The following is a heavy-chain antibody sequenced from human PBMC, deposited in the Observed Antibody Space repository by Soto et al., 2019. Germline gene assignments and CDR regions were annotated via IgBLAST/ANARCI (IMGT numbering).Heavy chain of an antibody. CDR2: IFHSGST. V-gene: IGHV4-4*02. Sequence: QVRLQESGPGLVKPSGTLSLACVVSGGSISGDYWWTWVRHSPGKGLEWLGEIFHSGSTNSNPSHKAGSTLSGDKATREFSPTPTSVTAAGTAVYYWARGDSGSYLREGLGYYYVMDIWGQGTTVTVSS. CDR1: GGSISGDYW. D-gene: IGHD1-26*01. J-gene: IGHJ6*02. CDR3: ARGDSGSYLREGLGYYYVMDI.